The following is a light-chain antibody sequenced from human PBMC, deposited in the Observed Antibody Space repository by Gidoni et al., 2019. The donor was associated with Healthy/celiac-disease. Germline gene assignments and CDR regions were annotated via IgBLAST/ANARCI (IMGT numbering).Light chain of an antibody. V-gene: IGKV1-39*01. CDR3: QKSYSTPT. Sequence: DIQMTQSPSSLSASVGDRVTSTCRASHSISSDLNWYQQKPGTAPKLLIYAASSLQSGVTSRVSGSGSGTAFTITIRSLQPEDFATYYCQKSYSTPTFGQGTRLEIK. CDR1: HSISSD. CDR2: AAS. J-gene: IGKJ5*01.